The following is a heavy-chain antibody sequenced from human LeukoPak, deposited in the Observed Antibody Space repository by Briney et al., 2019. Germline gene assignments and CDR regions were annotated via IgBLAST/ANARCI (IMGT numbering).Heavy chain of an antibody. J-gene: IGHJ4*02. V-gene: IGHV3-30-3*01. D-gene: IGHD3-3*01. Sequence: GGSLRLSCAASGFTFSSYAMHWVRQAPGKGLEWVAVISYDGGNKYYADSVKGRFTISRDNSKNTLYLQMNSLRAEDTAVYYCARSNYDFWSGPDYWGQGTLVTVSS. CDR2: ISYDGGNK. CDR1: GFTFSSYA. CDR3: ARSNYDFWSGPDY.